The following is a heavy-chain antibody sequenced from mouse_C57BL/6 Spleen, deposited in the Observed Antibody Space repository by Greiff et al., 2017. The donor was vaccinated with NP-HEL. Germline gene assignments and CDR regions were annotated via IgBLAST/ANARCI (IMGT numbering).Heavy chain of an antibody. D-gene: IGHD2-3*01. CDR1: GYTFTSYW. CDR3: ARRGYYEGPDWYFDV. J-gene: IGHJ1*03. CDR2: IYPGSGST. Sequence: QVQLQQPGAELVKPGASVKMSCKASGYTFTSYWITWVKQRPGQGLEWIGDIYPGSGSTNYNEKFKSKATLTVDTSSSTAYMQLSSLTSEDSAVYYCARRGYYEGPDWYFDVWGTGTTVTVSS. V-gene: IGHV1-55*01.